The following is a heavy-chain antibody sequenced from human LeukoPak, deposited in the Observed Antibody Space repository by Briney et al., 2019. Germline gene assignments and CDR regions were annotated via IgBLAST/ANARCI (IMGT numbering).Heavy chain of an antibody. D-gene: IGHD6-13*01. CDR3: ARETRYSSSWLNY. CDR1: GFSFSTYW. V-gene: IGHV3-7*03. Sequence: GGSLRLSCAASGFSFSTYWMSWVRQAPGKGLEWVANINQDGTEKYYVDSVKGRFTVSRDYAKNTLYLQMNSLRSDDTAVYYCARETRYSSSWLNYWGQGTLVTVSS. J-gene: IGHJ4*02. CDR2: INQDGTEK.